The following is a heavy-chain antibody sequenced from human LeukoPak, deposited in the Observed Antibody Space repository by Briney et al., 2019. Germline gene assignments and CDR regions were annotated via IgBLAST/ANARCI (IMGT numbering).Heavy chain of an antibody. CDR3: AKDNYDILTGYLGD. CDR1: GFTFDDYA. D-gene: IGHD3-9*01. J-gene: IGHJ4*02. Sequence: PGRSLRLSCAASGFTFDDYAMHWVRQAPGKGLEWVSGISWNSGSIGYADSVKGRFTISSDNAKNSLYLQMNSLRAEDMALYYCAKDNYDILTGYLGDWGQGTLVTVSS. CDR2: ISWNSGSI. V-gene: IGHV3-9*03.